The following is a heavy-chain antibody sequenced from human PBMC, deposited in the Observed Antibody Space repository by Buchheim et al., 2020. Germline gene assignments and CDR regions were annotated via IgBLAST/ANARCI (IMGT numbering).Heavy chain of an antibody. CDR3: AIELDSNGFNNWFDP. Sequence: QVQLVQSGAEVKKPGASVKVSCKASGYTFTSYYMHWVRQAPGQGLEWMGIINPSGCSTSYAQKVQGRVTMTRDTSKITVYMELSSLRSEDTAVYYCAIELDSNGFNNWFDPWGQGTL. D-gene: IGHD4-11*01. CDR1: GYTFTSYY. CDR2: INPSGCST. J-gene: IGHJ5*02. V-gene: IGHV1-46*03.